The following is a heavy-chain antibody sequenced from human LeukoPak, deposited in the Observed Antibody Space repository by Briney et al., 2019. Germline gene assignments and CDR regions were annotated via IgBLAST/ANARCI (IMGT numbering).Heavy chain of an antibody. CDR3: ARDANGVLGDY. D-gene: IGHD2-8*01. J-gene: IGHJ4*02. Sequence: ASVKVSCKASGYTFSSYGISWVRQAPGQGLEWMGWISVYSGTTNYAQSFQGRVTMTTDTSTTTAYMELRSLRSDDTAVYYCARDANGVLGDYWGQGTLVTVPS. V-gene: IGHV1-18*01. CDR2: ISVYSGTT. CDR1: GYTFSSYG.